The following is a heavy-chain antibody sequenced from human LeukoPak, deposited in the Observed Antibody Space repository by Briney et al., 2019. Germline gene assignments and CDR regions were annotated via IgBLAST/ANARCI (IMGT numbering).Heavy chain of an antibody. J-gene: IGHJ4*02. V-gene: IGHV3-7*01. Sequence: GGSLRLSCAASEFIFSSYWMTWVRQAPGKAPEWVANIRHDGREKYYVGSVKGRFIISRDNAKNSLYLQMNSLRVEDTAVYYCARGRPHGNDYWGQGTLVTVSS. CDR3: ARGRPHGNDY. CDR2: IRHDGREK. CDR1: EFIFSSYW. D-gene: IGHD4-23*01.